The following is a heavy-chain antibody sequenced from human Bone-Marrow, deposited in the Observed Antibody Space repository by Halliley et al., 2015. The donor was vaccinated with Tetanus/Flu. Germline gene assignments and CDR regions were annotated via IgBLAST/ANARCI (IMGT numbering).Heavy chain of an antibody. V-gene: IGHV3-74*01. CDR3: ARGGSSSNWNYAAY. J-gene: IGHJ4*02. D-gene: IGHD1-7*01. CDR2: INSEGSST. Sequence: SLRLSCAASGFTFSSYWMHWVRQTPGKGLVWVSRINSEGSSTNYADSVKGRFTISRDNAKNTLFLQMNSLRAEDTAVYYCARGGSSSNWNYAAYWGQGTLVTVSS. CDR1: GFTFSSYW.